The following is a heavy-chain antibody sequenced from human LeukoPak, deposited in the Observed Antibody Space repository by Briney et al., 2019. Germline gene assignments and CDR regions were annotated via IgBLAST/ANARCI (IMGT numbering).Heavy chain of an antibody. CDR2: IKQDGSEK. CDR1: GFTFSSYA. Sequence: PGGSLRLSCAASGFTFSSYAMSWVRQAPGKGLEWVANIKQDGSEKYYVDSVKGRFTISRDNAKNSRHLQMNSLRAEDTAVYYCARGSSSWYANLYYFDYWGQGTLVTVSS. CDR3: ARGSSSWYANLYYFDY. J-gene: IGHJ4*02. V-gene: IGHV3-7*01. D-gene: IGHD6-13*01.